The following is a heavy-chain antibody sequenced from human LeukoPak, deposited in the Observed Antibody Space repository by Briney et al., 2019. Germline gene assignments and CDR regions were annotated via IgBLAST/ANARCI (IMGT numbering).Heavy chain of an antibody. V-gene: IGHV1-69*04. J-gene: IGHJ4*02. D-gene: IGHD3-10*01. CDR1: GGTFSSYA. CDR2: IIPILGIA. Sequence: ASVKVSCKASGGTFSSYAISWVRQAPGQGLEWMGRIIPILGIANYAQKFQGRVTITADKSTSTAYMELRSLRSDDTAVYYCARDGHRGAIDYWGQGTLVTVSS. CDR3: ARDGHRGAIDY.